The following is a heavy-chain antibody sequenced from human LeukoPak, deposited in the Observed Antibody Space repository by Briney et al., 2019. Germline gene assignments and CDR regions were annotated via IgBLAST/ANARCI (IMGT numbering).Heavy chain of an antibody. Sequence: GASVKVSCKVSGYTFTSYGISWVRQAPGQGLEWMGRISGYNGNTNYPQKIQGRVTMTTDTSTSTAYMELRSLRSDDTAMYYCARDSADCSGGSCYSAEYFQHWGQGTLVTVSS. CDR1: GYTFTSYG. CDR3: ARDSADCSGGSCYSAEYFQH. CDR2: ISGYNGNT. D-gene: IGHD2-15*01. V-gene: IGHV1-18*01. J-gene: IGHJ1*01.